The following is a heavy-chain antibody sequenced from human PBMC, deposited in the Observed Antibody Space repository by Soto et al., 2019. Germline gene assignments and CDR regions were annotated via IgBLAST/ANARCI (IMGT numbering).Heavy chain of an antibody. CDR3: VRESHGDY. V-gene: IGHV3-74*01. CDR2: IDHDGPT. Sequence: EVQLVESGGGLVQPGGSLRLSCAGSGFTFSNYWMHWVRQAPGKGLEWVSRIDHDGPTDYADSVRGRFTISRDNAENTLYLQINSLRPEDRAVYYCVRESHGDYWGQGTLVTVSS. CDR1: GFTFSNYW. J-gene: IGHJ4*02.